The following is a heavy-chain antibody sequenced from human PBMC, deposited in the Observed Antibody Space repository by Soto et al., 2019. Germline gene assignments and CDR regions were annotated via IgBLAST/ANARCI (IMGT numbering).Heavy chain of an antibody. CDR2: SYTRGRT. D-gene: IGHD1-1*01. Sequence: QVQLQESGPGLVKPSETLSLTCTVSGGSISSYYWSWIRQPAGKGLEWIGRSYTRGRTNYNPSLKTRVTISVDTSKHQFSLKLSSVTAADTAVYYCATTTFYYYYYYGMDVWGQGTTVTVSS. V-gene: IGHV4-4*07. J-gene: IGHJ6*02. CDR3: ATTTFYYYYYYGMDV. CDR1: GGSISSYY.